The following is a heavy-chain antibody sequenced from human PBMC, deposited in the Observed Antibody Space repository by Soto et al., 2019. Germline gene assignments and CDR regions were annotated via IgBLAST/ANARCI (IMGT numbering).Heavy chain of an antibody. J-gene: IGHJ4*02. V-gene: IGHV4-39*07. Sequence: NPSETLSLTCAVFGDSIRNRNYYWAWIRQPPGKGLEWIVSRYDDGSTFYNPSLKGRVSVSIDTSKNQFSLKMTSVTAADKAVYYCARDPPGDGGHTFDYSGQATLVTVSS. CDR3: ARDPPGDGGHTFDY. CDR2: RYDDGST. CDR1: GDSIRNRNYY. D-gene: IGHD3-10*01.